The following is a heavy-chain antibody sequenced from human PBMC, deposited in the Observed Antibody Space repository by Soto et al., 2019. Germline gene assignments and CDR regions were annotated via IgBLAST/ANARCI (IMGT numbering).Heavy chain of an antibody. D-gene: IGHD3-10*01. V-gene: IGHV3-23*01. Sequence: EVQLLESGGGLVQPGGSLRLSCAASGFTFSSYAMSWVRQAPGKGLEWVSAISGSGGSTYYADSVKGRFTISRDNSKNTLYLQVNSLSTEDTAVYYCAKASGWLGEFECWGQGTLVTLAS. CDR3: AKASGWLGEFEC. CDR2: ISGSGGST. J-gene: IGHJ4*02. CDR1: GFTFSSYA.